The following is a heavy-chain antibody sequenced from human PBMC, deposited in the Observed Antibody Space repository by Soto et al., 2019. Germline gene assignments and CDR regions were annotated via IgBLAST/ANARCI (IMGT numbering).Heavy chain of an antibody. CDR2: IYYSGST. Sequence: SETLSLTCTVSGGYISSYYWSWIRQPPGKGLEWIGYIYYSGSTNYNPSLKSRVTISVDTSKNQFSLKLSSVTAADTAVYYCARTGMTTGKIDYWGQGTLVTVSS. J-gene: IGHJ4*02. V-gene: IGHV4-59*01. CDR1: GGYISSYY. CDR3: ARTGMTTGKIDY. D-gene: IGHD4-17*01.